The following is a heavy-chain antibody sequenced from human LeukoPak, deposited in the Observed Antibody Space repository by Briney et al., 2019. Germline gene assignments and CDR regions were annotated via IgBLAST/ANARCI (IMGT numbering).Heavy chain of an antibody. CDR3: ARTPPMIVVVITPWFDP. CDR1: GYTFTNYG. V-gene: IGHV1-18*01. J-gene: IGHJ5*02. D-gene: IGHD3-22*01. Sequence: ASVKVSCKASGYTFTNYGITWVRQAPGQGLEWMGWISVYNGNTNYAQKLQGRVSMTTDTSTSTAYMELRSLRSDDTAVYYCARTPPMIVVVITPWFDPWGQGTLVTVSS. CDR2: ISVYNGNT.